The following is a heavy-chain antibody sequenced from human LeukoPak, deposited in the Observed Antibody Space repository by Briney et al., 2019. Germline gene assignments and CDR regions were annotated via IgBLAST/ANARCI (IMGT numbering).Heavy chain of an antibody. CDR1: GGSISSGDYY. CDR3: ARITFVVEGYGMDV. CDR2: IHHSGSI. V-gene: IGHV4-39*07. D-gene: IGHD2-21*01. Sequence: PSQTLSLTCTVSGGSISSGDYYWGWIRQPPGKGLEWMGSIHHSGSIYYNPSLKSRVTISIDTSKNQFSLSLSSVTAADTAVYYCARITFVVEGYGMDVWGQGTTVTVSS. J-gene: IGHJ6*02.